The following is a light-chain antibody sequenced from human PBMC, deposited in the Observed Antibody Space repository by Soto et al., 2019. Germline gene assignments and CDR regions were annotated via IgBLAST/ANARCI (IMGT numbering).Light chain of an antibody. CDR2: KAS. CDR3: QQYHSFPYT. Sequence: DIQMTQSPSTLSASVGDRVTITCRASQSITNWLAWYQQKPGKAPKLLIYKASSLELGVPSRFSGSASGTEFTLTISSLQPDDFATYYCQQYHSFPYTFGQGTKLEIK. V-gene: IGKV1-5*03. J-gene: IGKJ2*01. CDR1: QSITNW.